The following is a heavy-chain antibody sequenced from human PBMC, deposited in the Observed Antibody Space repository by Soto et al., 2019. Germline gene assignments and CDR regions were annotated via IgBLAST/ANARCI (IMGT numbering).Heavy chain of an antibody. D-gene: IGHD6-6*01. V-gene: IGHV5-51*01. CDR1: GYSFASYG. CDR3: ARTRSFTLGFYYDGMDV. CDR2: IYPGDSDT. J-gene: IGHJ6*02. Sequence: ESLKSSVQGSGYSFASYGIGWVRQIPGKDLEWMGIIYPGDSDTRYSPSFQGQVTISADKSLRTAYLQWTSLKASDTALYYCARTRSFTLGFYYDGMDVWGQGTTVTVSS.